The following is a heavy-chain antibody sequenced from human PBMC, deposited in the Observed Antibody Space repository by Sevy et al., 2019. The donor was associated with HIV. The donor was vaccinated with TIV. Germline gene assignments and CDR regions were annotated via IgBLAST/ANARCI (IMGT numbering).Heavy chain of an antibody. CDR3: SATREYYSDSYGYFDY. CDR1: GHTLTDLS. D-gene: IGHD3-22*01. Sequence: ASVKVSCKASGHTLTDLSMHWVRQAPGKGFEWIGRFDPEDGERIYAQKFQGRVTMTEDTSKDTAYMELSSLRSEDTAVYYCSATREYYSDSYGYFDYWGQGTLVTVSS. CDR2: FDPEDGER. V-gene: IGHV1-24*01. J-gene: IGHJ4*02.